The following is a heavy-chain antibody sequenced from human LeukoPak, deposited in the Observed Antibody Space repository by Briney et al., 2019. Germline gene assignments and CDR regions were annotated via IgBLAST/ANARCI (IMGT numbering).Heavy chain of an antibody. Sequence: VASVKVSCKASGYTFTGYYMHWVRQAPGQGLEWMPSINPSTGATSSAQKFQGRVTVTRDTSISTAYMELSRLRSDDTAVYFCAREYDYGYLGYWGQGTLVTVSS. CDR3: AREYDYGYLGY. V-gene: IGHV1-2*02. J-gene: IGHJ4*02. CDR1: GYTFTGYY. CDR2: INPSTGAT. D-gene: IGHD3-10*01.